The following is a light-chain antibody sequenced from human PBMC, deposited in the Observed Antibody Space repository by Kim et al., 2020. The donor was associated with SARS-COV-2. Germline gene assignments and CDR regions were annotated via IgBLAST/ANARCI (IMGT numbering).Light chain of an antibody. CDR3: QQYGSSRWT. V-gene: IGKV3-20*01. Sequence: SPGERVTLSCRASQSVSSSYLAWYQQNPGQAPRLLIYGACSRAAGIPDRFSGGGSGTDFTLTISRLEPEDFALYYCQQYGSSRWTFGQGTKVDIK. J-gene: IGKJ1*01. CDR1: QSVSSSY. CDR2: GAC.